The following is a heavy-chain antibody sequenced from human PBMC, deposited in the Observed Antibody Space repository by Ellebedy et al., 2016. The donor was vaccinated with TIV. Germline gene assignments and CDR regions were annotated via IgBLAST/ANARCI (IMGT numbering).Heavy chain of an antibody. CDR2: INHNGKT. CDR1: GGSFSGYY. V-gene: IGHV4-34*01. CDR3: ARGLTNCGGDCSGYFQH. D-gene: IGHD2-21*02. J-gene: IGHJ1*01. Sequence: GSLRLSCAVYGGSFSGYYWSWIRQPPGKGLEWIGEINHNGKTNYRPSFKSRVTVSVDTPNNQFSLKLSSVTAADTAVYCCARGLTNCGGDCSGYFQHWGQGTLVTVSS.